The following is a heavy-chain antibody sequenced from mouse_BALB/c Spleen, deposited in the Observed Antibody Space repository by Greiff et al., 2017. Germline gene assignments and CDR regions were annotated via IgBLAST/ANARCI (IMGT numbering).Heavy chain of an antibody. Sequence: DVILVESGGGLVKPGGSLKLSCAASGFTFSSYAMSWVRQTPEKRLEWVASISSGGSTYYPGSLKGRITIARDNARNILYLQMSSLRSEDTAMYYCAKRGVTAVDFDYWGQGTTLTVSS. CDR2: ISSGGST. D-gene: IGHD1-1*01. CDR3: AKRGVTAVDFDY. CDR1: GFTFSSYA. J-gene: IGHJ2*01. V-gene: IGHV5-6-5*01.